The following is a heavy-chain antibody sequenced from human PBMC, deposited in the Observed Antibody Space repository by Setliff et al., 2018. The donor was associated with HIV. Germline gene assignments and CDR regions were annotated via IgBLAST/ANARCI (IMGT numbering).Heavy chain of an antibody. CDR3: ARGGWSGGGPLHYSYYYLDV. CDR2: LISMFKIP. CDR1: GYTFTSYY. Sequence: SVKVSCKASGYTFTSYYMHWVRQAPGQGLEWMGGLISMFKIPQIAQKFQGRVTITADESTSTAYMGLSSLTSEDTAVYYCARGGWSGGGPLHYSYYYLDVWGQGTAVTVSS. J-gene: IGHJ6*02. V-gene: IGHV1-69*13. D-gene: IGHD2-15*01.